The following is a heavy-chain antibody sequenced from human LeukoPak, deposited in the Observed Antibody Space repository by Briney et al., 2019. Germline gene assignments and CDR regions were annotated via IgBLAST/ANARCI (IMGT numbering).Heavy chain of an antibody. V-gene: IGHV3-23*01. D-gene: IGHD6-6*01. CDR1: GFTFSSYA. J-gene: IGHJ4*02. Sequence: GGSLRLSCAASGFTFSSYAMSCVRQAPGRGLEWGSAICGSGDSTYYAASVKGRFTISRDNSKNTLYLQMNGLRAEDTAVYYCAKRILVPGGYYFDYWGQGALVTVSS. CDR3: AKRILVPGGYYFDY. CDR2: ICGSGDST.